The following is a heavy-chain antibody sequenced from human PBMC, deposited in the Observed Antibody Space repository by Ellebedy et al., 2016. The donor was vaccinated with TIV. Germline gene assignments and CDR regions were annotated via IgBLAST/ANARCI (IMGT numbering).Heavy chain of an antibody. V-gene: IGHV4-31*03. Sequence: SETLSLXXTVSGGSISSGGYYWSWIRQRPGKGLEWIGYIYYSGSTYYNPSLKSRVTISVDTSKNQFSLKLSSVTAADTAVYYCARGGSSWYTWGQGTLVTVSS. CDR3: ARGGSSWYT. CDR2: IYYSGST. CDR1: GGSISSGGYY. D-gene: IGHD6-13*01. J-gene: IGHJ4*02.